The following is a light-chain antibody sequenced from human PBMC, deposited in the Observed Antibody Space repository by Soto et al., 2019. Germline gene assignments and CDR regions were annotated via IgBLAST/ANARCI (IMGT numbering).Light chain of an antibody. V-gene: IGKV1-39*01. Sequence: DIQMTQSPSCVSSSVCDRVTITCRASQSISTYINWYQHKPGKAPKVLIYAASILPSGVPSRFSGGGSGTDFTLTINSLQPEDFATYYCQQSSNTPYTFGQGT. CDR1: QSISTY. CDR3: QQSSNTPYT. CDR2: AAS. J-gene: IGKJ2*01.